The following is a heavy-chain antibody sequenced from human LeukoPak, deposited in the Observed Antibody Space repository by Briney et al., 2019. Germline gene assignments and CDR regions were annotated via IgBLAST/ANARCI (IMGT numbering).Heavy chain of an antibody. V-gene: IGHV3-64D*09. Sequence: GGSLRLSCSASGFTFRSYAMHWVRQAPGKGLVYVSSTSSDGRTTYYADSVKGRFTISRDNSKNTLYLQMSSLRTEDTALYYCVKDRYVDFWGQGTLVTVSS. CDR2: TSSDGRTT. J-gene: IGHJ4*02. CDR3: VKDRYVDF. CDR1: GFTFRSYA.